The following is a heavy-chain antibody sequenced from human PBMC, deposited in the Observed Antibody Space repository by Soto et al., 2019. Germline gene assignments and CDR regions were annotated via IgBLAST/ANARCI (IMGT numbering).Heavy chain of an antibody. CDR3: ARVPGRL. V-gene: IGHV3-53*02. CDR1: GFSVSRNY. CDR2: VYSGGAT. D-gene: IGHD3-10*01. J-gene: IGHJ4*02. Sequence: QLVETGGGRIQPGTSLTLSCAASGFSVSRNYMTWVRQAPGKGLEWVSFVYSGGATFYADSVKGRVILSRDDSQNIMYLQMNNLRAEDTAVYYCARVPGRLWGRGTLVTVAS.